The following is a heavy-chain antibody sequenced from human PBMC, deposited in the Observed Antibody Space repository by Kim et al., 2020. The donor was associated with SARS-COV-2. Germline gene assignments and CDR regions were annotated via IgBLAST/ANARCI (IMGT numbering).Heavy chain of an antibody. J-gene: IGHJ4*02. Sequence: GGSLRLSCAASGFTFSSHGMRWVRQAPGKGLEWVAVIWCDGGKKYYADFVKGRFTISRDNSQNTLNLQMNSLRAEDTAVYYCARYSGSALDSWGQGTLVTVSS. CDR1: GFTFSSHG. CDR2: IWCDGGKK. V-gene: IGHV3-33*01. CDR3: ARYSGSALDS. D-gene: IGHD2-15*01.